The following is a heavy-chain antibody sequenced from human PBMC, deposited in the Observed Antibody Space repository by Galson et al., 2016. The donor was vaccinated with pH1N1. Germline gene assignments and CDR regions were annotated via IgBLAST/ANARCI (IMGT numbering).Heavy chain of an antibody. CDR1: GFSLSTRGSC. J-gene: IGHJ3*02. D-gene: IGHD5-24*01. Sequence: PALVKPPQTLTLTCTPSGFSLSTRGSCMNWIRQPPVKPLEWLARIDWADEKYYSTSLKTRLNISKDASKNQVVLTMTTTDPVDTATYYCARIRGEGYSWYEAFDIWGQGTMVTVSS. CDR2: IDWADEK. V-gene: IGHV2-70*11. CDR3: ARIRGEGYSWYEAFDI.